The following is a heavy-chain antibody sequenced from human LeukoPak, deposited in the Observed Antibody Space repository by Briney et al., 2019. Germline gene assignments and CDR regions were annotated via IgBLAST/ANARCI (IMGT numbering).Heavy chain of an antibody. V-gene: IGHV3-30*03. D-gene: IGHD3-22*01. CDR2: ISYDGSNK. CDR1: GFTFSSHG. J-gene: IGHJ6*02. CDR3: ARHLKITMIVVVTSHGMDV. Sequence: PGRPLRLSCAASGFTFSSHGMHWVRQAPGKGLEWVAVISYDGSNKYYADSVKGRFTISRDNSKNTLYLQMNSLRAEDTAVYYCARHLKITMIVVVTSHGMDVWGQGTTVTVSS.